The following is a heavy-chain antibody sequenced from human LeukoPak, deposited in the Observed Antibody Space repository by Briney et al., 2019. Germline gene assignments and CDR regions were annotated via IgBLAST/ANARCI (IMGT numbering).Heavy chain of an antibody. Sequence: GGSLSLFCAASGFTFSSYSMNWVRQAPGKGLEWVSYISSSSTIYYADSGKGRYTNSRDNSKNTPYLQMNSLRAEDTAVYYCAKEEGGGSDDAFDIWGQGTMVTVFS. J-gene: IGHJ3*02. V-gene: IGHV3-48*01. D-gene: IGHD1-26*01. CDR2: ISSSSTI. CDR1: GFTFSSYS. CDR3: AKEEGGGSDDAFDI.